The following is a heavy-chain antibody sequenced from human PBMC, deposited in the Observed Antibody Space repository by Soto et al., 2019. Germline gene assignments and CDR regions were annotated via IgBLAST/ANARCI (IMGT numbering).Heavy chain of an antibody. CDR3: AREGSGWYRPRTGWFDP. CDR1: GFTFSSYW. CDR2: INSDGSST. J-gene: IGHJ5*02. Sequence: EVQLVESGGGLVQPGGSLRLSCAASGFTFSSYWMHWVRQAPGKGLVWVSRINSDGSSTSYADSVKGRFTISRDNAKNTLYLQMNSLRAEDTAVYYCAREGSGWYRPRTGWFDPWGQGTLVTVAS. D-gene: IGHD6-13*01. V-gene: IGHV3-74*01.